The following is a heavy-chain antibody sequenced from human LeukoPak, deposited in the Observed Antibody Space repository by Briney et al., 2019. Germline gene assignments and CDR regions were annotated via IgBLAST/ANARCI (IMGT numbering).Heavy chain of an antibody. V-gene: IGHV3-53*01. CDR3: AREGRGYTYGYNDAFDL. CDR2: MYSDGRT. Sequence: GGSLRLSCADSGFTFSAYWMSWVRQAPGKGLEWVSVMYSDGRTKYADSVRGRFIISRDNSKNTLYLQMNSLRAEDTAVYYCAREGRGYTYGYNDAFDLWGQGTMVTVSS. J-gene: IGHJ3*01. D-gene: IGHD5-18*01. CDR1: GFTFSAYW.